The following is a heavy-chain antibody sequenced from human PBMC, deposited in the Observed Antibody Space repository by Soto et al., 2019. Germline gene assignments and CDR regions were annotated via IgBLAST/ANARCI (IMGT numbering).Heavy chain of an antibody. V-gene: IGHV3-23*01. CDR3: AKDVVGYCSGGSCYPHDY. D-gene: IGHD2-15*01. CDR1: GFTFSSYA. J-gene: IGHJ4*02. Sequence: PGGSLRLSCAASGFTFSSYAMSWVRQAPGKGLEWVSAISGSGGSTYYADSVKGRFTISRDNSKNTLYLQMNSLRAEDTAVYYCAKDVVGYCSGGSCYPHDYWGQGTLVTVSS. CDR2: ISGSGGST.